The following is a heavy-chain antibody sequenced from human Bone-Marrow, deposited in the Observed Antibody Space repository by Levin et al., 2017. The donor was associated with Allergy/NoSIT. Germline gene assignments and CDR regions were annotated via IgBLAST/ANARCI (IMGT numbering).Heavy chain of an antibody. CDR2: ISYDGSNK. CDR3: ASEAVTRGGAFDI. J-gene: IGHJ3*02. CDR1: GFTFSSYA. D-gene: IGHD6-19*01. V-gene: IGHV3-30*04. Sequence: GESLKISCAASGFTFSSYAMHWVRQAPGKGLEWVAVISYDGSNKYYADSVKGRFTISRDNSKNTLYLQMNSLRAEDTAVYYCASEAVTRGGAFDIWGQGTMVTVSS.